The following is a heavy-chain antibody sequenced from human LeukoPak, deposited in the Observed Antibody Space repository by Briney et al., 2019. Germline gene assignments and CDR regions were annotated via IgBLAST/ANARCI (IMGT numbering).Heavy chain of an antibody. CDR1: GFTFSNYW. CDR3: ARAAYGYQYYFDY. D-gene: IGHD5-18*01. CDR2: IDSDGSST. Sequence: GGSLRLSCVASGFTFSNYWMYWVRQAPGKGLVWVSRIDSDGSSTSCADSVKGRFTISRDNAKNTLYLQMNSLRAEDTAVYFCARAAYGYQYYFDYWGQGTLVTVSS. J-gene: IGHJ4*02. V-gene: IGHV3-74*01.